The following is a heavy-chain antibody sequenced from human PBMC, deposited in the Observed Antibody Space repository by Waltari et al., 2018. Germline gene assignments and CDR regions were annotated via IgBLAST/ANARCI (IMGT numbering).Heavy chain of an antibody. J-gene: IGHJ4*02. CDR2: IYSGGIT. CDR1: GFTVSSNY. Sequence: EVQLVESGGGLIQPGGSLRLSCAASGFTVSSNYMSWVRQAPGKGLEWVSVIYSGGITYYADSVKGRFTISRDNSKNTVYLQMNSLRAEDTAVYYCARGGPRYSANYHEFDYWGQGTLVTVSS. V-gene: IGHV3-53*01. CDR3: ARGGPRYSANYHEFDY. D-gene: IGHD1-26*01.